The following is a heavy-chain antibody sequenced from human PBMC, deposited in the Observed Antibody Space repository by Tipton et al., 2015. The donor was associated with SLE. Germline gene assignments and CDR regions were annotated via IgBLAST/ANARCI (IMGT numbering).Heavy chain of an antibody. CDR1: GVSVTRYY. D-gene: IGHD7-27*01. V-gene: IGHV4-59*02. Sequence: LRLSCTVSGVSVTRYYWSWIRQPPGKGLEWIGYIYYSGSSDYNPSLKSRVTMSADTSKNQFSLRLASVSAADTAVYYCARELGGDYYFHYMDVWGKGTTVTVSS. CDR2: IYYSGSS. J-gene: IGHJ6*03. CDR3: ARELGGDYYFHYMDV.